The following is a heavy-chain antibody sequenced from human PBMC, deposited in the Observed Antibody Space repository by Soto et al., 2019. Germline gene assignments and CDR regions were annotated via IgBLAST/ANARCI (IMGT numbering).Heavy chain of an antibody. Sequence: QVQLVASGGGVVQPGRSLRLSCAASRFTFNIYGMHWVRQAPGTGLEWVAVVSYDGTNEYYADSGKGRLTIARDNYKKTLHLEMNSLRPEDTAVYYCARDMSMAVPGRGEYYYYYGMDFWGRGTTVTVSS. CDR1: RFTFNIYG. CDR3: ARDMSMAVPGRGEYYYYYGMDF. J-gene: IGHJ6*02. D-gene: IGHD6-19*01. CDR2: VSYDGTNE. V-gene: IGHV3-30*03.